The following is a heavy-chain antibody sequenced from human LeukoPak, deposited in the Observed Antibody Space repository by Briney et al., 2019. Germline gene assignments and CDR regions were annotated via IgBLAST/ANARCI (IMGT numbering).Heavy chain of an antibody. CDR2: IYTSGST. Sequence: SQTLSLTCTVSGGSINSGSYYWSWIRQPAGKGLEWIGRIYTSGSTNYNPSLKSRVTISVDTSKNQFSLKLSSMTAADTAVYYCARGLRNYQDEYYFDYWGQGTLVTVSS. CDR3: ARGLRNYQDEYYFDY. J-gene: IGHJ4*02. CDR1: GGSINSGSYY. D-gene: IGHD1-7*01. V-gene: IGHV4-61*02.